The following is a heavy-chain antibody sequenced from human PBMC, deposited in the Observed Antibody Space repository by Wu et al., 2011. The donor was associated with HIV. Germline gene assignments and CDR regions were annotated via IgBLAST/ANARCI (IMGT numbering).Heavy chain of an antibody. V-gene: IGHV1-69*12. J-gene: IGHJ4*02. Sequence: QVQLVQSGAAVKKPGSSVKVSCKASGGTFNSYGITWVRQAPGQGLEWMGGIIPIFGTANYAQKFQGRLTINADADTGAGYMELTGLTSDDTAVYYCARGGFPYYFDYWGQGTLVAVSS. CDR1: GGTFNSYG. CDR3: ARGGFPYYFDY. CDR2: IIPIFGTA.